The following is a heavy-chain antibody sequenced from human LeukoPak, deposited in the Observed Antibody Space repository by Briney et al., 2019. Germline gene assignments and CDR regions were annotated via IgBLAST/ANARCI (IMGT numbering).Heavy chain of an antibody. CDR1: GGSISSSSYY. D-gene: IGHD3-10*01. J-gene: IGHJ6*02. V-gene: IGHV4-39*07. Sequence: KPSETLSLTCTVSGGSISSSSYYWGWIRQPPGKGLEWIGSIYYSGSTYYNPSLKSRVTISVDTSKNQFSLRLSSVTAADTAVYYCASVLLWFGELSSMDVWGQGTTVTVSS. CDR3: ASVLLWFGELSSMDV. CDR2: IYYSGST.